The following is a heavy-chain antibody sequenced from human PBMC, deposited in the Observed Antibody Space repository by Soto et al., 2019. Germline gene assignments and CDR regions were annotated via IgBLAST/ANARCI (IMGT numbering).Heavy chain of an antibody. CDR1: GFTFRDYY. Sequence: QVQLVESGGGLVKPGGSLRLSCAGSGFTFRDYYMGWIRQAPGKGLEWVSYISSSGSTTYYAASVKGRFTISRDNAKNSLYLQMTSLRAEDTAIYYCVRDKYRNYVNYFDPWGQGTLVTVSS. CDR3: VRDKYRNYVNYFDP. V-gene: IGHV3-11*01. D-gene: IGHD1-7*01. CDR2: ISSSGSTT. J-gene: IGHJ5*02.